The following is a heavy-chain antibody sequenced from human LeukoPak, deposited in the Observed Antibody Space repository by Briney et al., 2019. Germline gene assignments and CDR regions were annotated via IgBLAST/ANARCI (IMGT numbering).Heavy chain of an antibody. Sequence: PGGSLRLSCAATGFTFRDYWMTWVRRPPGKGLEWVANIKRDGSAKYYVDSVKGRFTLSRDNAKDVLYLHMNSLRVEDTAVYYCARGRVRGDYGVDYWGQGTLVTVAS. D-gene: IGHD4-17*01. CDR1: GFTFRDYW. J-gene: IGHJ4*02. V-gene: IGHV3-7*04. CDR2: IKRDGSAK. CDR3: ARGRVRGDYGVDY.